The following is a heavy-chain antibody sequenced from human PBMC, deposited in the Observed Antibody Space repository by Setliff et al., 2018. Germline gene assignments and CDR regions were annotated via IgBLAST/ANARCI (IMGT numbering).Heavy chain of an antibody. J-gene: IGHJ4*02. V-gene: IGHV4-34*01. CDR3: ARGSSGRILTGPRYYFDY. CDR1: GGSFSTYY. CDR2: INHSGST. Sequence: SETLSLTCAVYGGSFSTYYWIWIRQPPGKGLEWIGEINHSGSTNYNPSLKSRVTISVDTSKNQFSLKLSSVTAADTAVYCCARGSSGRILTGPRYYFDYWGQGTLVTVSS. D-gene: IGHD3-9*01.